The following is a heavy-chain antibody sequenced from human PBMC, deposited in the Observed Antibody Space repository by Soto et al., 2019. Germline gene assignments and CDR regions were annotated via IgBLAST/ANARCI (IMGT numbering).Heavy chain of an antibody. CDR2: IWYDGTQK. Sequence: PGGSLRLSCEASGFTFNTYSMHWVRQPPGKGLEWLAAIWYDGTQKYYADSVKGRFIISRDNSKKTLYLEMNSPRAEDTAVYYCARAGGTTVTGLWHFDSWGQGTLVTVS. J-gene: IGHJ4*02. CDR3: ARAGGTTVTGLWHFDS. V-gene: IGHV3-33*01. CDR1: GFTFNTYS. D-gene: IGHD4-17*01.